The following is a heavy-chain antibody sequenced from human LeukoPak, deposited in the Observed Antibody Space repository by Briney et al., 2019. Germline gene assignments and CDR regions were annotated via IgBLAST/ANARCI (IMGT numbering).Heavy chain of an antibody. CDR2: IYPGDSDT. D-gene: IGHD1-14*01. V-gene: IGHV5-51*06. CDR1: GYTFTNYW. Sequence: GESLKISCKGSGYTFTNYWIGWVRQMPGKGLEWMGIIYPGDSDTRYSPSFQGHVTISADKSINTAYLQWSSLMASDTAMYYCASRGIYGMDVWGQETTVTVSS. J-gene: IGHJ6*02. CDR3: ASRGIYGMDV.